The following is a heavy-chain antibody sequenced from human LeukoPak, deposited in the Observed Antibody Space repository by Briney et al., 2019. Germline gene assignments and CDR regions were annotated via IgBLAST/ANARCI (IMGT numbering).Heavy chain of an antibody. CDR3: ARHGGVFCTSTSCYTFDY. Sequence: SETLSLACTVSGGSISSSSSYWGWIRQPPGKGLEWLGSMYYTGRTYYKPSLKSRVTISGDTTKNQFSLKLTSVTAADTAVYYCARHGGVFCTSTSCYTFDYWGQGTLVTVSS. D-gene: IGHD2-2*02. CDR1: GGSISSSSSY. J-gene: IGHJ4*02. CDR2: MYYTGRT. V-gene: IGHV4-39*01.